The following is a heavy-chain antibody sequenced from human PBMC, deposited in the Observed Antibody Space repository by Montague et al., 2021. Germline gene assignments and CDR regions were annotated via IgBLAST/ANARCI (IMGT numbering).Heavy chain of an antibody. Sequence: SETLSLTCTVSSGSIFHAHWGWVRQPPGKGLEWLGSMFYGGATSNNPSLKSRVTMSIDTSTNQFSPKLSFVTAADTAVYYCAKQDYFVSGTSYKGFDPWGQGILVTVSS. CDR2: MFYGGAT. J-gene: IGHJ5*02. V-gene: IGHV4-59*08. D-gene: IGHD3-10*01. CDR3: AKQDYFVSGTSYKGFDP. CDR1: SGSIFHAH.